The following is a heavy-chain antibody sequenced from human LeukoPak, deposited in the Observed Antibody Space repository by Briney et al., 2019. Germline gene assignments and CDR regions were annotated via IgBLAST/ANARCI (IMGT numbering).Heavy chain of an antibody. CDR1: GDSISSYF. J-gene: IGHJ4*02. Sequence: SETLSLSXTVSGDSISSYFWSWIRQPPGKGLEWIGYVYYSGTTNYNPSLKSRATISVDRSKNQISLELTSVTAADTAVYYCAREYPYYFDYWGQGTLVTVSS. CDR2: VYYSGTT. V-gene: IGHV4-59*01. CDR3: AREYPYYFDY. D-gene: IGHD2-2*02.